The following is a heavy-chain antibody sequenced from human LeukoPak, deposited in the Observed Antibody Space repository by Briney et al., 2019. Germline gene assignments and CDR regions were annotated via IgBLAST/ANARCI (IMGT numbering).Heavy chain of an antibody. V-gene: IGHV3-9*03. J-gene: IGHJ4*02. CDR1: GFTFDDYA. Sequence: GRSLRLSCAAPGFTFDDYAMHWVRQAPGKGLEWVSGISWNSGSIGYADSVKGRFTISRDNAKNSLYLQMNSLRAEDMALYSCTKEGYSDGFDYWGQGTLVTVSS. CDR2: ISWNSGSI. D-gene: IGHD1-1*01. CDR3: TKEGYSDGFDY.